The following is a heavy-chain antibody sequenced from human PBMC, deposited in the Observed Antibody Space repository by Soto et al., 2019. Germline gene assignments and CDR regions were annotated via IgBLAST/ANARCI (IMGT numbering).Heavy chain of an antibody. CDR2: INPNSGGT. J-gene: IGHJ5*02. V-gene: IGHV1-2*02. D-gene: IGHD6-13*01. CDR3: ARYTGAAGTWWFDP. CDR1: GYTFTGYY. Sequence: ASVKVSCKASGYTFTGYYMHWVRQAPGQGLEWMGWINPNSGGTQYAQKFQGRVTMTRDTSISTAYMELSRLRSDDTAVYYCARYTGAAGTWWFDPWGQGTLVTLSS.